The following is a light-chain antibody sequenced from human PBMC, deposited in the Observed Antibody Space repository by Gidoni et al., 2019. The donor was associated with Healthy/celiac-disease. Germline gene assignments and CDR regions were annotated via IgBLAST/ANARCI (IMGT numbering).Light chain of an antibody. J-gene: IGKJ2*01. CDR3: QQYYSTPQDT. CDR2: WAS. CDR1: QSVLYSSNNKNY. Sequence: DIVMTQSPDSLAVSLGERATINCKSSQSVLYSSNNKNYLAWYQQKPGQPPKLLISWASTRESGVPDRFSGSGSGTDFTLTISSLQAEDVAVYYCQQYYSTPQDTFGQGTKLEIK. V-gene: IGKV4-1*01.